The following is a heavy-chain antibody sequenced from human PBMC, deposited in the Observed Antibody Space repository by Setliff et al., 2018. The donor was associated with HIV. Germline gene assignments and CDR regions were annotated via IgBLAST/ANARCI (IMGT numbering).Heavy chain of an antibody. V-gene: IGHV4-30-4*08. Sequence: SLTCTVSGGSISSSDYYWSWIRQPPGKGLEWIGYMYYSGSTYYNPSLKSRLTISLDASKNQFSLKLSTVTAADTAVYYCARAGITIFWNAFDMWGQGTMVTVSS. CDR3: ARAGITIFWNAFDM. J-gene: IGHJ3*02. CDR1: GGSISSSDYY. CDR2: MYYSGST. D-gene: IGHD3-9*01.